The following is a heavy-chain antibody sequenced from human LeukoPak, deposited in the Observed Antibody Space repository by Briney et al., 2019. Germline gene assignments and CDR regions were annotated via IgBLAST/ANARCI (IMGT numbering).Heavy chain of an antibody. D-gene: IGHD3-3*02. CDR3: ARQWGESRGVAFFFDY. CDR1: GGSISSSSYY. Sequence: SETLSLTCTVSGGSISSSSYYWGWIRQPPGKGLEWIASIYYSGSTYYNPSLKSRVTISVDTSKNQFSLKLSSVTAADAVVYYCARQWGESRGVAFFFDYWGQGTLVTVSS. CDR2: IYYSGST. V-gene: IGHV4-39*01. J-gene: IGHJ4*02.